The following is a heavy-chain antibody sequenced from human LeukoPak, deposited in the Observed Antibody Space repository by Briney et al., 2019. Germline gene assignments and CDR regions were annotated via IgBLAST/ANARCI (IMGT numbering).Heavy chain of an antibody. D-gene: IGHD4-17*01. CDR3: AREGDYGDYG. V-gene: IGHV3-21*01. J-gene: IGHJ4*02. Sequence: PGGSLRLSCAVSGFTFSSYSMNWVRQAPGKGLEWVSSISSSSSYIYYADSVKGRFTIFRDNAKNSLYLQMNSLRAEDTAVYYCAREGDYGDYGGGQGTLVTVSS. CDR2: ISSSSSYI. CDR1: GFTFSSYS.